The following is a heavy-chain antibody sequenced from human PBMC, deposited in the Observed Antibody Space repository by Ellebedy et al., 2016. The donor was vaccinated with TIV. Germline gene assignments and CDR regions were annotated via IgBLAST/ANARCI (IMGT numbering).Heavy chain of an antibody. CDR2: MNPKSGNT. J-gene: IGHJ3*01. CDR3: ARGQGWLGAFNF. CDR1: GYTFSTYD. Sequence: AASVKVSCKASGYTFSTYDINWVRKATGQGLEWMGWMNPKSGNTGYAQKFQGRVTITRNTSITTAYMELSSLRFEDTAVYYCARGQGWLGAFNFWGQGTMVSVSS. V-gene: IGHV1-8*03. D-gene: IGHD5-24*01.